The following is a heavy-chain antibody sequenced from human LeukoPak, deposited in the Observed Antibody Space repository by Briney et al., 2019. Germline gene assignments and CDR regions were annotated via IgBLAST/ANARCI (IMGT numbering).Heavy chain of an antibody. D-gene: IGHD6-13*01. CDR2: IRSKANSYAT. CDR1: GFTFSGSA. CDR3: TSPIAAAGTYYFDY. Sequence: GGSLRLSCAASGFTFSGSAMHWVRQASGKGLEWVGRIRSKANSYATAYAASVKGRFTISRGDSKNTAYLQMNSLKTEDTAVYYCTSPIAAAGTYYFDYWGQGTLVTVSS. J-gene: IGHJ4*02. V-gene: IGHV3-73*01.